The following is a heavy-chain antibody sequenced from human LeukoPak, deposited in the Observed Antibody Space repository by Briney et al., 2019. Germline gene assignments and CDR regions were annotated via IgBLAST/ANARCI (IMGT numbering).Heavy chain of an antibody. CDR2: ISYDGGNK. CDR3: ARDNGDHYFDY. J-gene: IGHJ4*02. D-gene: IGHD7-27*01. V-gene: IGHV3-30-3*01. CDR1: GFIFSSYA. Sequence: PGRSLRLSCAASGFIFSSYAMHWVRQASGKGLEWVAVISYDGGNKYYTDSMKGRFTISRDNSKNTLSLQMNSLRPEDTAVYYCARDNGDHYFDYWGQGTLVTVSS.